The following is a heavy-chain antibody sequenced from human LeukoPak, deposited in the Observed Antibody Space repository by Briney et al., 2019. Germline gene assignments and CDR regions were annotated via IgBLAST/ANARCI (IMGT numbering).Heavy chain of an antibody. V-gene: IGHV4-31*03. J-gene: IGHJ4*02. D-gene: IGHD2-2*02. CDR1: GGSISSGGYY. CDR3: ARECSSTSCYSPHIDY. Sequence: SETLSLTCTVSGGSISSGGYYWSWIRQHPGKGLEWIGYIYYSGSTYYNPSLESRVTISVDTSKNQFSLKLSSVTAADTAVYYCARECSSTSCYSPHIDYWGQGTLVTVSS. CDR2: IYYSGST.